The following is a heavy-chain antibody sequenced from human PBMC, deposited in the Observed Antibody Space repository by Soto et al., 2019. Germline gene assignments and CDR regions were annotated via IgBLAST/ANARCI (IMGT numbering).Heavy chain of an antibody. D-gene: IGHD3-10*01. CDR1: GYTFTSYD. CDR3: ARXINYYDSGDDAFDI. CDR2: MNPNSGNT. Sequence: QVQLVQSGAEVKKPGASVKVSCKASGYTFTSYDINWVRQATGQGLEWMGWMNPNSGNTGYAQKFXXXXXXXRXXXIXXXXXXXXXLXXXXXXVXXCARXINYYDSGDDAFDIWGQGTMVTVSS. V-gene: IGHV1-8*01. J-gene: IGHJ3*02.